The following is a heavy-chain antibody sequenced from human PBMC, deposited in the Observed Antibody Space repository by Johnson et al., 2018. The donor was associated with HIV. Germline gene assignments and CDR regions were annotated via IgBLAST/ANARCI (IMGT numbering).Heavy chain of an antibody. Sequence: VQLVESGGGLVKPGKSLRLSCEASGFNFNHAWMSWVRQAPGKGLEWVGRIISERDGGTTDYSAPVKYRFTISRDDSTNTLYLQMNSLKIEDTAVYYCATDLFSLILEDDAFDTWGQGTMVTVSS. CDR2: IISERDGGTT. CDR1: GFNFNHAW. V-gene: IGHV3-15*01. J-gene: IGHJ3*02. CDR3: ATDLFSLILEDDAFDT.